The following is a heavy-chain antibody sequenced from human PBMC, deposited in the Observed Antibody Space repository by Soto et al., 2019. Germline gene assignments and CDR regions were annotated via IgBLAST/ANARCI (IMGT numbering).Heavy chain of an antibody. Sequence: SETLSLTCAVYGGSFSGYYWSWIRQPPGKGLEWIGEINHSGSTNYNPSLKSRVTISVDTSKNQFSLKLSSVTAADTAVYYCARGGEQFRGRVFYGMDVWGQGTTVTVYS. CDR2: INHSGST. CDR3: ARGGEQFRGRVFYGMDV. J-gene: IGHJ6*02. D-gene: IGHD4-4*01. CDR1: GGSFSGYY. V-gene: IGHV4-34*01.